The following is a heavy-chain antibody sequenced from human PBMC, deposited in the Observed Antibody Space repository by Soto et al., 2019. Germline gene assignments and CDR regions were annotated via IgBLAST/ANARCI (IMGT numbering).Heavy chain of an antibody. D-gene: IGHD5-18*01. V-gene: IGHV3-9*01. CDR3: AKGGRTQRGGQLWSNFDY. CDR2: ISWNSGSI. Sequence: EVQLVESGGGLVQPGRSLRLSCAASGFTFDDYAMHWVRQAPGKGLEWVSGISWNSGSIGYADSVKGRFTISRDNAKNSLYLQMNSLRAEDTALYYCAKGGRTQRGGQLWSNFDYWGQGTLVTVSS. CDR1: GFTFDDYA. J-gene: IGHJ4*02.